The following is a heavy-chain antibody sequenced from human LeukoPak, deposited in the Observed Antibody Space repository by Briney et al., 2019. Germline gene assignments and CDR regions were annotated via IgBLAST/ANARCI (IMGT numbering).Heavy chain of an antibody. V-gene: IGHV3-30*02. CDR3: AKDGVVVPDPGHYYYYYMDV. CDR1: GFTFSSYG. J-gene: IGHJ6*03. CDR2: IRYDGSNK. D-gene: IGHD2-2*01. Sequence: PGGSLRLSCAASGFTFSSYGMHWVRQAPGKGLEWVAFIRYDGSNKYYADSVKGRFTISRDNSKNTLYLQMNNLRAEDTAVYYCAKDGVVVPDPGHYYYYYMDVWGKGTTVTVSS.